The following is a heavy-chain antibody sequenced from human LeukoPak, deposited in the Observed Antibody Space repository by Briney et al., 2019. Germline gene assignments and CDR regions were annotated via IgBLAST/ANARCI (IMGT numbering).Heavy chain of an antibody. CDR3: ARLIQVGGSYFYFDY. J-gene: IGHJ4*02. V-gene: IGHV5-51*01. CDR2: IYPGDSDT. CDR1: GYSFTSYW. D-gene: IGHD1-26*01. Sequence: GESLKISCKGSGYSFTSYWIGWVRPMPGKGLEWMGIIYPGDSDTRYSPSFQGQVTISADKSISTAYLQWSSLKASDTAMYYCARLIQVGGSYFYFDYWGQGTLVTVSS.